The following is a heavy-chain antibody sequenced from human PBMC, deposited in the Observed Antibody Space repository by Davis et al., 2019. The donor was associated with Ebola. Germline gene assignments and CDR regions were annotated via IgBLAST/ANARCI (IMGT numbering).Heavy chain of an antibody. D-gene: IGHD3-22*01. CDR1: GFTFSRYG. CDR3: AREENYYDSSGYYIYFDY. V-gene: IGHV3-21*01. Sequence: GESLKISCEASGFTFSRYGMHWVRQAPGKGLEWVSSISSSSSYIYYADSVKGRFTISRDNAKNSLYLQMNSLRAEDTAVYYCAREENYYDSSGYYIYFDYWGQGTLVTVSS. J-gene: IGHJ4*02. CDR2: ISSSSSYI.